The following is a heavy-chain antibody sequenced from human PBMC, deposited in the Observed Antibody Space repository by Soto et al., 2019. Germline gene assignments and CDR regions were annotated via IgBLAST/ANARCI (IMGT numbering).Heavy chain of an antibody. CDR2: ISYDGSNK. D-gene: IGHD3-16*01. V-gene: IGHV3-30*18. CDR3: AKDRRLVWLFDL. J-gene: IGHJ2*01. CDR1: GFTFSSYG. Sequence: PGGSLRLSCAASGFTFSSYGMHWVRQAPGKGLEWVAVISYDGSNKYYADSVKGRFTISRDNSKNTLFLQMNSLRAEDTAVYYRAKDRRLVWLFDLWGRGTLVTVSS.